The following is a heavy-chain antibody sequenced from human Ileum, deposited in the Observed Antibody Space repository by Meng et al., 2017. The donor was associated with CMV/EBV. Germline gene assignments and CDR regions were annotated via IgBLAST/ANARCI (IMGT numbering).Heavy chain of an antibody. CDR1: SGSFSDFF. V-gene: IGHV4-34*01. CDR3: ARGRDFWWEMDY. J-gene: IGHJ4*02. CDR2: SSHSGNT. Sequence: QGLLHQWGAGLLKASETLFLTCAVYSGSFSDFFWGWIRQPPGKELEWIGESSHSGNTKYNPSLKSRVTISVDASKNQFSLNMRSVTAADTAVYYCARGRDFWWEMDYTGQGTLVTVSS. D-gene: IGHD1-26*01.